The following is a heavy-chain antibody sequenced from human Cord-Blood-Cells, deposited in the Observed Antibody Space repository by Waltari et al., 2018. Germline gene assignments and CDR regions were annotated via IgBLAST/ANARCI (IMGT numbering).Heavy chain of an antibody. D-gene: IGHD5-12*01. CDR1: GGTFSSYA. J-gene: IGHJ5*02. Sequence: QVQLVQSGAEVKKPGSSVKVSCKASGGTFSSYAISWVRQAPGQGLEWMGRIIPSLGRANYGQKFQGRVTITADKSTSTAYMELSSLRGEDTAVYYCARGPLDGYANHWGQGTLVTVSS. CDR2: IIPSLGRA. CDR3: ARGPLDGYANH. V-gene: IGHV1-69*09.